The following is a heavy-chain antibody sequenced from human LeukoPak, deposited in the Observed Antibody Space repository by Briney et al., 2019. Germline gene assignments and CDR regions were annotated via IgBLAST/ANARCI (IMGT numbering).Heavy chain of an antibody. CDR1: GGSISSYY. CDR2: IYTSGST. Sequence: SETLSLTCTVSGGSISSYYWSWIRQPPGKGLEWIGYIYTSGSTNYNPSLKSRVTISVDTSKNQFFLKLSSVTAADTAVYYCARSVEMATIDWGQGTLVTVSS. V-gene: IGHV4-4*09. J-gene: IGHJ4*02. D-gene: IGHD5-24*01. CDR3: ARSVEMATID.